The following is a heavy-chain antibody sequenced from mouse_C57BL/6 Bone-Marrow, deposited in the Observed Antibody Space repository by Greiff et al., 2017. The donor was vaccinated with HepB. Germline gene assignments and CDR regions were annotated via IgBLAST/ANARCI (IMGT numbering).Heavy chain of an antibody. CDR1: GYAFSSSW. D-gene: IGHD2-3*01. CDR3: AKDLDGYLDWFAY. V-gene: IGHV1-82*01. J-gene: IGHJ3*01. CDR2: IYPGDGDT. Sequence: QVQLQQSGPELVKPGASVKISCKASGYAFSSSWMNWVKQRPGKGLEWIGRIYPGDGDTNYNGKFKGKATLTADKSSSTAYMQLSSLTSEDSAVYFCAKDLDGYLDWFAYWGQGTLVTVSA.